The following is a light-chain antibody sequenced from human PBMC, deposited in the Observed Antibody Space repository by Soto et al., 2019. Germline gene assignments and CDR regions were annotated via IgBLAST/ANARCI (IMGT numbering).Light chain of an antibody. J-gene: IGKJ2*01. CDR1: QRIDNF. Sequence: DIQMTQSPSFLSASVGDRVTITCRASQRIDNFLNWYQQKPGKAPKLLIYGASSLQSGVPSRFSCSGSGTDFTLTITRLQPEYSASYRCQPRYTPSLSSFGQGT. V-gene: IGKV1-39*01. CDR2: GAS. CDR3: QPRYTPSLSS.